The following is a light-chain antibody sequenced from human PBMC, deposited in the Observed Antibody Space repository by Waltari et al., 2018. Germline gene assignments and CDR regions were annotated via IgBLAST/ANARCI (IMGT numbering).Light chain of an antibody. Sequence: SAQTHPAPVSVSPALSLPLSCTHPHSDFGIYPILSWYQQHPGKAPKLMIYEGSKRPSGVSNRFSGSKSGNTASLTISGLQAEDEADYYCCSYAGSSTLVFGGGTKLTVL. CDR3: CSYAGSSTLV. CDR2: EGS. CDR1: HSDFGIYPI. V-gene: IGLV2-23*01. J-gene: IGLJ2*01.